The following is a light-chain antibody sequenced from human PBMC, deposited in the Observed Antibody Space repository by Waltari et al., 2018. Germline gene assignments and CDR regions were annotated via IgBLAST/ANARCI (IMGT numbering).Light chain of an antibody. J-gene: IGKJ2*01. V-gene: IGKV1-39*01. CDR3: QQSYRVPYT. CDR2: AAS. Sequence: DIQMTQSPSSLSASVGDRVTISCQASQSISKYFNWYQQNPGQAPTLLIYAASTLQSGVPSRFSGSGSGTDFTLTISSLQPEDFASYSCQQSYRVPYTFGQGTKLEIK. CDR1: QSISKY.